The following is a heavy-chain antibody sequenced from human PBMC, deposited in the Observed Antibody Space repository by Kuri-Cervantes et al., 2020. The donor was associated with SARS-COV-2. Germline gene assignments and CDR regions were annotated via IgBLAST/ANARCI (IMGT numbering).Heavy chain of an antibody. CDR1: GGSFSGYY. D-gene: IGHD5-18*01. Sequence: ESLKISCAVYGGSFSGYYWSWIRQPPGKGLEWIGEINHSGSTNYNPSLKSRVTISVDTSKNQFSLKLSSVTAADTAVYYCARGYSYGYEKASDYWGQGTLVTVSS. CDR2: INHSGST. J-gene: IGHJ4*02. V-gene: IGHV4-34*01. CDR3: ARGYSYGYEKASDY.